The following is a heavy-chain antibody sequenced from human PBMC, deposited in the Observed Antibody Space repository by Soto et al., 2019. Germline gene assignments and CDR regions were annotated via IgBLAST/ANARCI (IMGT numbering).Heavy chain of an antibody. CDR1: GGSISSYY. V-gene: IGHV4-59*01. D-gene: IGHD3-22*01. Sequence: QVQLQESGPGLVKPSETLSLTCTVSGGSISSYYWSWIRQPPGKGLEWIGYIYYSGSTNYNPSLKSRATISVDTSKNQLSLRLSSVTAADTAVYYCARDGGGYYDSSGYQIRNFDYWGQGTLVTVSS. J-gene: IGHJ4*02. CDR2: IYYSGST. CDR3: ARDGGGYYDSSGYQIRNFDY.